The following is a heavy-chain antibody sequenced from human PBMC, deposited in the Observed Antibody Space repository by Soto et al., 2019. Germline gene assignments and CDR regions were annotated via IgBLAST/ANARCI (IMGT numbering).Heavy chain of an antibody. CDR2: INPSGGST. Sequence: SLKVSCKASGYTFTSYYRHWVRQAPGQGLEWMGIINPSGGSTSYAQKFQGRVTMTRDTSTSTVYMELSSLRSEDTAVYYCARERRNYDSSGYPNAFDIWGQGTMVTVSS. J-gene: IGHJ3*02. CDR1: GYTFTSYY. V-gene: IGHV1-46*01. CDR3: ARERRNYDSSGYPNAFDI. D-gene: IGHD3-22*01.